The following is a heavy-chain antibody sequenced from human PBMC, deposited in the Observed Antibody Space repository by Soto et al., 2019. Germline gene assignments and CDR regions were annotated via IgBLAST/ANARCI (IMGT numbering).Heavy chain of an antibody. V-gene: IGHV3-11*01. CDR2: ISYSSSVI. D-gene: IGHD1-26*01. CDR1: GFTFSDYY. Sequence: QVQLVESGGGLVKPGGSLRLSCSASGFTFSDYYMTWIGHAPGKGLEWLSHISYSSSVIFYAASVEGRFTISRDNAKNSLYLQMNSLRAEDTAVYYCARTRPYLPTDWGQGTMVTVSS. J-gene: IGHJ3*01. CDR3: ARTRPYLPTD.